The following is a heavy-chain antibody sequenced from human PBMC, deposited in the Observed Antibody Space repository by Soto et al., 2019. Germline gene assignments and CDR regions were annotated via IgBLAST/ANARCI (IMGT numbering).Heavy chain of an antibody. CDR2: IIPIFGTA. V-gene: IGHV1-69*01. J-gene: IGHJ6*02. Sequence: QVQLVQSGAEVKKPGSSVKVSCKASGGTFSSYAISWVRQAPGQGLEWMGGIIPIFGTANYAQKFQGRVTITADESKSTAYMELSSLRSEDTAVYYCARVVVAATSLYYYYGMDVWGQGTTVTVSS. D-gene: IGHD2-15*01. CDR1: GGTFSSYA. CDR3: ARVVVAATSLYYYYGMDV.